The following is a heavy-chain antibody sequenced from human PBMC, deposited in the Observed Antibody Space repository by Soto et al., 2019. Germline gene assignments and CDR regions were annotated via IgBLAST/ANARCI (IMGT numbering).Heavy chain of an antibody. CDR3: ASGYSSSSVYYYYYMDV. V-gene: IGHV3-21*01. J-gene: IGHJ6*03. D-gene: IGHD6-6*01. Sequence: GGSLRLSCAASGFTFSSYSMNWVRQAPGKGLEWVSSISSSSSYIYYADSVKGRFTISRDNAKNLLYLQMNSLRAEDTAVYYCASGYSSSSVYYYYYMDVWGKGTTVTVSS. CDR2: ISSSSSYI. CDR1: GFTFSSYS.